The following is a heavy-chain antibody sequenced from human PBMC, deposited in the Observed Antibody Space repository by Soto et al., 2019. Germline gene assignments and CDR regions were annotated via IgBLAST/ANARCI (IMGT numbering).Heavy chain of an antibody. D-gene: IGHD2-2*02. J-gene: IGHJ6*02. CDR2: IYPRDSDT. V-gene: IGHV5-51*01. Sequence: GEALKISCKGSGYSFTSYWIGWERQMPGKGLEWMGIIYPRDSDTRYSPSFQGQVTISADKSISTAYLQWSSLKASDTAMYYCARLGCSSTSCYTVKYYYYGMDVWGQGXTVTVSS. CDR3: ARLGCSSTSCYTVKYYYYGMDV. CDR1: GYSFTSYW.